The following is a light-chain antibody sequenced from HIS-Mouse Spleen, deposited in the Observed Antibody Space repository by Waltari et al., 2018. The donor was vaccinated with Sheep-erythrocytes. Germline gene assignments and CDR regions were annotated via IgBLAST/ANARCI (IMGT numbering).Light chain of an antibody. V-gene: IGLV2-23*03. CDR3: CSYAGSSTFHVV. Sequence: QSALTQPASVSGSPGQSITISCTGTSSDVGSYNLVSWYQQHPGKAPNLMIYEGSKRPSGVSNRVAGSKSGNTASLTIAGLQAEDEADYYCCSYAGSSTFHVVFGGGTKLTVL. CDR1: SSDVGSYNL. CDR2: EGS. J-gene: IGLJ2*01.